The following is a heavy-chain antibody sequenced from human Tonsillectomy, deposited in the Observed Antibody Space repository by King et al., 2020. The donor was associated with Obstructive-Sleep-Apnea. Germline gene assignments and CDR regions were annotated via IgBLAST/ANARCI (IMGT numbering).Heavy chain of an antibody. CDR3: VRHAYTTMIRGIPH. Sequence: QLQESGPGLVKPSETLSLTCAVSGGSISGSSDYWGWVRQAPGKGLEWVGSTFYTGSTYYLPSLMSRVAISVDTSKNHFSLRLSSVTAADTALYFCVRHAYTTMIRGIPHWGQGTLVIVSS. J-gene: IGHJ4*02. D-gene: IGHD3-10*01. CDR2: TFYTGST. CDR1: GGSISGSSDY. V-gene: IGHV4-39*01.